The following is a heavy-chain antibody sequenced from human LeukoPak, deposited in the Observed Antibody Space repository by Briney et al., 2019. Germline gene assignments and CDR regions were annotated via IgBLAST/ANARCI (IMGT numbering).Heavy chain of an antibody. J-gene: IGHJ4*02. D-gene: IGHD6-19*01. V-gene: IGHV3-64D*09. CDR3: VKDRGTSGVLDF. CDR2: ISNSGGSN. CDR1: GFIFSNYA. Sequence: GGSLTLSCSASGFIFSNYAMHWVRQAPRKGLEYVSAISNSGGSNYYADSLKGRLTISRDNSNNTVYLEMSSLRAEDTAVYHCVKDRGTSGVLDFWGEGTLVTVSS.